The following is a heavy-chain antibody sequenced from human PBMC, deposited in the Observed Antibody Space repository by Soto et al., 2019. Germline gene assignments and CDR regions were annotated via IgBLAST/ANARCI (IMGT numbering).Heavy chain of an antibody. Sequence: GESLKISCRGSGYNFTNYWINWVRQMPGQGLEWMGKIDPSDSYTIYSPSFQGHVTISADKSITTAYLQWSRLKASDTAMYYCAKQAMATIGNAFYIWGQGTMVTVSS. CDR2: IDPSDSYT. CDR1: GYNFTNYW. D-gene: IGHD5-12*01. CDR3: AKQAMATIGNAFYI. J-gene: IGHJ3*02. V-gene: IGHV5-10-1*01.